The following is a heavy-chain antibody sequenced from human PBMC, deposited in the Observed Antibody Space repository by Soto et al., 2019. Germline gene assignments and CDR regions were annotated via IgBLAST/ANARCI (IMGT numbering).Heavy chain of an antibody. Sequence: PGESLKISCKVSGYSFTSYWIGWVRQMPGKGLEWMGIIYPGNSDTRYSPSFQGQVTISADTSISTAYLQWSSLKASDTAMYYCARRRNVDIPIVDLNYWGQGTLVTVSS. CDR2: IYPGNSDT. CDR1: GYSFTSYW. J-gene: IGHJ4*02. D-gene: IGHD5-18*01. CDR3: ARRRNVDIPIVDLNY. V-gene: IGHV5-51*01.